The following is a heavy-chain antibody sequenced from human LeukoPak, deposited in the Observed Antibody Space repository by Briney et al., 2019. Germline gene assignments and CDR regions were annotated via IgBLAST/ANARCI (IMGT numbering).Heavy chain of an antibody. CDR2: IIPIFGTA. J-gene: IGHJ1*01. Sequence: SVKVSCKASGGTFSSYAISWVRQAPGQGLEWMGGIIPIFGTANYAQKFQGRVTITTDESTSTAYMELSSLRSEDTAVYYCASAFYGDYREYFQHWGRGTLVTVSS. V-gene: IGHV1-69*05. CDR3: ASAFYGDYREYFQH. D-gene: IGHD4-17*01. CDR1: GGTFSSYA.